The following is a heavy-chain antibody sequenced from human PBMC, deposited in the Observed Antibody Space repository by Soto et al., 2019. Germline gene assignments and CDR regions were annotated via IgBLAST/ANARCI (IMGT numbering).Heavy chain of an antibody. CDR3: ARHGASSSWYTAFDI. CDR1: GGSFSGYY. Sequence: SETLSLTCAVYGGSFSGYYWSWIRQPPGKGLEWIGYIYYSGSTNYNPSLKSRVTISVDTSKNQFSLKLSSVTAADTAVYYCARHGASSSWYTAFDIWGQGTMVTVSS. CDR2: IYYSGST. V-gene: IGHV4-59*08. J-gene: IGHJ3*02. D-gene: IGHD6-13*01.